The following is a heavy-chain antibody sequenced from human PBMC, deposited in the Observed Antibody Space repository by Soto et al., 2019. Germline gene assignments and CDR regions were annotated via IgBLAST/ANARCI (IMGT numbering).Heavy chain of an antibody. CDR1: GFTFSSYA. J-gene: IGHJ4*02. Sequence: QVQLVESGGGVVQPGRSLRLSCAASGFTFSSYAMHWVRQAPGKGLEWVAVISYDGSNKYYADSVKGRFTISRDNSKNTLYLQMNSLRAEDTAVYYCAKPPSLTYCGGDCYSYFDYWGQGTLVTVSS. D-gene: IGHD2-21*02. CDR2: ISYDGSNK. CDR3: AKPPSLTYCGGDCYSYFDY. V-gene: IGHV3-30-3*02.